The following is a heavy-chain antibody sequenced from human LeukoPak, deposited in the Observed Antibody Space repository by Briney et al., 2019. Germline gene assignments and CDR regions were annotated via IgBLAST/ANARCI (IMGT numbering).Heavy chain of an antibody. CDR1: GGSFSGYY. V-gene: IGHV4-34*01. CDR3: ARILQYEGSCDY. J-gene: IGHJ4*02. Sequence: SETLSLTCAVYGGSFSGYYWSWIRQPPGKGLEWIGEINHSGSTNYNPSLKSRVTISVDTSKNQFSLKLSSVTAADTAVYYCARILQYEGSCDYWGQGTLVTVSS. CDR2: INHSGST. D-gene: IGHD4-11*01.